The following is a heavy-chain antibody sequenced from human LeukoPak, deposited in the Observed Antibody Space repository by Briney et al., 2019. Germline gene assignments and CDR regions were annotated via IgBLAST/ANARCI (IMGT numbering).Heavy chain of an antibody. CDR2: INQGGSDT. Sequence: GGSLRLSCAVSGLTFSSLWMSWVRQAPGKGPVWVASINQGGSDTYYMDSVKGRFTISRDNAENSLHLQMSSVRADDTAVYYCARGHWGLNYWGQGTLVTVSS. CDR3: ARGHWGLNY. J-gene: IGHJ4*02. CDR1: GLTFSSLW. D-gene: IGHD7-27*01. V-gene: IGHV3-7*01.